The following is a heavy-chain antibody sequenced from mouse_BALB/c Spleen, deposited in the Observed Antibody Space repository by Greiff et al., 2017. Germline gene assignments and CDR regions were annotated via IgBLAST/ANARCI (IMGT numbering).Heavy chain of an antibody. CDR1: GFSLTGYG. CDR3: ARDLLYGSSSYWYFDV. Sequence: QVQLQQSGPGLVAPSQSLSITCTVSGFSLTGYGVNWVRQPPGKGLEWLGMIWGDGSTDYNSALKSRLSISKDNSKSQVFLKMNSLQTDDTARYYCARDLLYGSSSYWYFDVWGAGTTVTVSS. CDR2: IWGDGST. V-gene: IGHV2-6-7*01. D-gene: IGHD1-1*01. J-gene: IGHJ1*01.